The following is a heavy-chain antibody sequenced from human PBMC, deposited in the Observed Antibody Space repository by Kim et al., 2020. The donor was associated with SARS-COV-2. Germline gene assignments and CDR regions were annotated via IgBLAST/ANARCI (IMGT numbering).Heavy chain of an antibody. V-gene: IGHV3-30*18. CDR2: ISYDGSNK. Sequence: GGSLRLSCAASGFTFSSYGMHWVRQAPGKGLEWVAVISYDGSNKYYADSVKGRFTISRDNSKNTLYLQMNSLRAEDTAVYYCAKPLTNEGSTSWWGQGTLVTVSS. J-gene: IGHJ4*02. CDR3: AKPLTNEGSTSW. D-gene: IGHD2-2*01. CDR1: GFTFSSYG.